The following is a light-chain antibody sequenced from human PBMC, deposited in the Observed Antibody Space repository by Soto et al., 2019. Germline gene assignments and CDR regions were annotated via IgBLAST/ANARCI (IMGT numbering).Light chain of an antibody. J-gene: IGKJ1*01. Sequence: DIQMTQSPSSLSASVGDRVTITCQASQDISNYLNWYQQKPGKAPKLLIYDASNLETGVPSRFSGSGSGTDFTLTIASLQPEDFATYYCLQDYNYPRTFGQGTKVEI. V-gene: IGKV1-33*01. CDR2: DAS. CDR1: QDISNY. CDR3: LQDYNYPRT.